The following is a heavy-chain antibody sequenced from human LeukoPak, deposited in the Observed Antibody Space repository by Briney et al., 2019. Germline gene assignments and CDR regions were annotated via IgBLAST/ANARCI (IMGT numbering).Heavy chain of an antibody. V-gene: IGHV3-9*03. Sequence: GRSLRLSCAASGFTFDDYAMHWVRQAPGKGLESVSGISWNSGSIGYADSVKGRFTISRDNAKNSLYLQMNSLRAEDMALYYCAKDLGDGYNLAPLDYWGQGTLVTVSS. CDR3: AKDLGDGYNLAPLDY. CDR1: GFTFDDYA. CDR2: ISWNSGSI. D-gene: IGHD5-24*01. J-gene: IGHJ4*02.